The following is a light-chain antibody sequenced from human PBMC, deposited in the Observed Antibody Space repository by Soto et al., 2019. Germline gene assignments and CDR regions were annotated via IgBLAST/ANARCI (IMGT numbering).Light chain of an antibody. CDR2: VAS. Sequence: EIVMTQSPATLSVSPGERATLSCRASQSVSNNLVWYKQKPGQAPRLLIYVASTRATGIPARFSGSGSGTEFTLTISSLQSEDFAIYYCQPYNNWPRTFGQGTKVEIK. V-gene: IGKV3-15*01. CDR3: QPYNNWPRT. J-gene: IGKJ1*01. CDR1: QSVSNN.